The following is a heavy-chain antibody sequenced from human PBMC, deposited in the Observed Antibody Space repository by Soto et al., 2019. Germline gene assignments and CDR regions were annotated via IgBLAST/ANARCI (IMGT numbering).Heavy chain of an antibody. CDR1: GFTFRTYT. V-gene: IGHV3-21*01. CDR2: IRGFSPYT. CDR3: ARDRGYDAHDYYYNAMDV. D-gene: IGHD2-15*01. Sequence: LRLSCVASGFTFRTYTMNWVRHAPGNGLEWVSGIRGFSPYTFYAESVKGRFTISRDNAKNSLYLQMNSLGVEDTAVYYCARDRGYDAHDYYYNAMDVWGQGTTVTVSS. J-gene: IGHJ6*02.